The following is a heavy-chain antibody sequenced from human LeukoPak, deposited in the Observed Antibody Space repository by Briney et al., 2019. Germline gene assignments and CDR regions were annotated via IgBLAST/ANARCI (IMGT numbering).Heavy chain of an antibody. CDR1: GGSFSGYY. D-gene: IGHD2-21*01. CDR2: INHSGST. V-gene: IGHV4-34*01. CDR3: ARDLPLCGGDCYSGDAFDI. J-gene: IGHJ3*02. Sequence: SETLSLTCAVYGGSFSGYYWSWIRQPPGKGLEWIGEINHSGSTNYNPSLKSRVTMSVDTSKNQFSLKLSSVTAADTAVYYCARDLPLCGGDCYSGDAFDIWGQGTMVTVSS.